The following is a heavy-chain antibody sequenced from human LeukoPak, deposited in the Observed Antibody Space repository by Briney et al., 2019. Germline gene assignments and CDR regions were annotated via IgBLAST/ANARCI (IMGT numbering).Heavy chain of an antibody. CDR1: GFIFSSSA. V-gene: IGHV3-23*01. CDR2: INENGHNT. Sequence: GGSRSPSGAASGFIFSSSARSGLGRPPGRGLEWVSTINENGHNTHYADSVKGRFTISRDNSRDTVSLQMNSLRADDTALYFCVLWLQAHFDHWGRGTLVTVSS. D-gene: IGHD3-10*01. CDR3: VLWLQAHFDH. J-gene: IGHJ4*02.